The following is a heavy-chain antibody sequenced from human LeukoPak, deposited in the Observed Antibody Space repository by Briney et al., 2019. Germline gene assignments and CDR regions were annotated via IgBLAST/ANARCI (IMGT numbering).Heavy chain of an antibody. CDR3: AKAGVRYYDSSGLHAFDI. J-gene: IGHJ3*02. D-gene: IGHD3-22*01. CDR1: GRSLSSTSYF. CDR2: IYYSGST. V-gene: IGHV4-39*01. Sequence: SETLSLTCTVSGRSLSSTSYFWGWIRQPPGKGLEWIGTIYYSGSTYYNPSLKSRVTMSVDTSRNQFSLKLSSVNAADTAVYYCAKAGVRYYDSSGLHAFDIWGQGTMVTVSS.